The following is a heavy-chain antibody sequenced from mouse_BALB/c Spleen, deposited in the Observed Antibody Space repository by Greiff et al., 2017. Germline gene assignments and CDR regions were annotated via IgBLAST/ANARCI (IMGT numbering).Heavy chain of an antibody. CDR1: GFTFSSYA. V-gene: IGHV5-6-5*01. CDR2: LSSGGST. J-gene: IGHJ4*01. Sequence: EVKVEESGGGLVKPGGSLKLSCAASGFTFSSYAMSWVRQTPEKRLEWVASLSSGGSTYYPDSVKGRFTISRENARNILYLHMSSLRSEDTAMYYCARAYDYEDYAMDYWGQGTSVTVSS. D-gene: IGHD2-4*01. CDR3: ARAYDYEDYAMDY.